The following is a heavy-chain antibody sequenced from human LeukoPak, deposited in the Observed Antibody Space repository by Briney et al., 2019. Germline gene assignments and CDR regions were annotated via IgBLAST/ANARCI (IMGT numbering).Heavy chain of an antibody. CDR3: ARRHNWNYFDY. CDR1: GYTFTSYY. Sequence: ASVKVSCKASGYTFTSYYMHWVRQAPGQGLEWMGLINPTGGSTGYAQKFQGRVTMTRDMSTSTDYMELSSLRSEDTAVYYCARRHNWNYFDYWGQGTLVTVSS. V-gene: IGHV1-46*01. J-gene: IGHJ4*02. CDR2: INPTGGST. D-gene: IGHD1-20*01.